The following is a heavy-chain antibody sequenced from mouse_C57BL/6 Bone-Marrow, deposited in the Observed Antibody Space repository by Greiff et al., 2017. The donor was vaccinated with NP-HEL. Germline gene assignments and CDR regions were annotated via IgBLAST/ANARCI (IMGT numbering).Heavy chain of an antibody. CDR1: GYTFTSYG. CDR3: ARRDITTAYFDY. CDR2: IYPRSGNT. D-gene: IGHD1-1*01. Sequence: VHLVESGAELARPGASVKLSCKASGYTFTSYGISWVKQRTGQGLEWIGEIYPRSGNTYYNEKFKGKATLTADKSSSTAYMELRSLTSEDSAVYFCARRDITTAYFDYWGQGTTLTVSS. V-gene: IGHV1-81*01. J-gene: IGHJ2*01.